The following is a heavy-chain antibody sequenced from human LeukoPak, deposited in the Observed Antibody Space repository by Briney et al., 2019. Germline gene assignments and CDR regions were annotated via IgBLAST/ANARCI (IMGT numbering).Heavy chain of an antibody. V-gene: IGHV1-18*01. J-gene: IGHJ4*02. CDR1: GYTFTSYG. D-gene: IGHD3-3*01. CDR2: ISAYNGNT. CDR3: ARVGHRYYDFWSGYRQYYFDY. Sequence: ASVKVSCKASGYTFTSYGISGVRQAPGQGLEWMGWISAYNGNTNYAQKLQGRVTMTPDTSTSTAYMELRSLRSDDTAVYYCARVGHRYYDFWSGYRQYYFDYWGQGTLVTVSS.